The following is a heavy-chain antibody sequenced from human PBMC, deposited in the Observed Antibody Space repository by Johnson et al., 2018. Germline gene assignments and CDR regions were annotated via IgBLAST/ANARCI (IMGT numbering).Heavy chain of an antibody. CDR3: ARMGFDIVASYGMEV. Sequence: QVRLQESGPGLVQPSETLSLTCIVSDGSISTYFWGWIRQAPGKGLEWLGSVHYSGSKNYNPSLKRRITMSLDTSKNQVFMKPTSVTAADTAVYCCARMGFDIVASYGMEVWGQGTTVTVSS. V-gene: IGHV4-59*12. CDR2: VHYSGSK. CDR1: DGSISTYF. D-gene: IGHD5-12*01. J-gene: IGHJ6*02.